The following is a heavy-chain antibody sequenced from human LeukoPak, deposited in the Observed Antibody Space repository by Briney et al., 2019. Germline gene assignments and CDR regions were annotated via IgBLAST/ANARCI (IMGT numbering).Heavy chain of an antibody. CDR1: GYTLTELS. CDR2: IIPIFGTA. D-gene: IGHD1-7*01. J-gene: IGHJ4*02. Sequence: ASVKVSCKVSGYTLTELSMHWVRQAPGQGLEWMGGIIPIFGTANYAQKFQGRVTITADKSTSTAYMELSSLRSEDTAVYYCARGSLTGTGGPDYWGQGTLVTVSS. V-gene: IGHV1-69*06. CDR3: ARGSLTGTGGPDY.